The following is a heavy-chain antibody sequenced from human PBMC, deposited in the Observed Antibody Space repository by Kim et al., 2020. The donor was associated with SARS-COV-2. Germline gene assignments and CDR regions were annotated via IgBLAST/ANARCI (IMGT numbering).Heavy chain of an antibody. CDR2: IYYSGST. CDR3: AREAGIAAAGSS. J-gene: IGHJ5*02. D-gene: IGHD6-13*01. V-gene: IGHV4-61*01. Sequence: SETLSLTCTVSGGSVSSGSYYWSWIRQPPGKGLEWIGYIYYSGSTNYNPSLKSRVTISVDTSKNQFSLKLSSVTAADTAVYYCAREAGIAAAGSSWGQGTLVTVSS. CDR1: GGSVSSGSYY.